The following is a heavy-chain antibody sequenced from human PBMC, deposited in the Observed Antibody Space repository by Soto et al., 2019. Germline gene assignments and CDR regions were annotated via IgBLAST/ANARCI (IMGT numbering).Heavy chain of an antibody. J-gene: IGHJ4*02. CDR2: IIPIFGTA. V-gene: IGHV1-69*13. Sequence: EASVKVSCKASGGTFSSYAISWVRQAPGQGLEWMGGIIPIFGTANYAQKFQGRVTITADESTSTAYMELSSLRSEDTAVYYCARARPGSSIQQFDYWGQGTLVTVSS. CDR1: GGTFSSYA. CDR3: ARARPGSSIQQFDY. D-gene: IGHD5-18*01.